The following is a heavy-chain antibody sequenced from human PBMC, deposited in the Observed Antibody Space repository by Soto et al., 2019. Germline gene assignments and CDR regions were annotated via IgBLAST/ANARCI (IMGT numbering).Heavy chain of an antibody. Sequence: QITLKESGPTLVKPTQTLTLTCTFSGFSLSTSGVGVGWIRQPPGKALEWLALIYWDDDKRYSPSLKSRLTITNDTSKNQVVLTMTNMDPVDTATYYCAHRPYCSGGSCYYGMDVWGQGTTVTVSS. J-gene: IGHJ6*02. CDR1: GFSLSTSGVG. D-gene: IGHD2-15*01. V-gene: IGHV2-5*02. CDR3: AHRPYCSGGSCYYGMDV. CDR2: IYWDDDK.